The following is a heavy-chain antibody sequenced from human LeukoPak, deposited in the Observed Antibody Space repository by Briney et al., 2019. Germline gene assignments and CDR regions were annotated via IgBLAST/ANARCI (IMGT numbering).Heavy chain of an antibody. J-gene: IGHJ4*02. D-gene: IGHD3-10*01. CDR1: GGPLSGYF. Sequence: SETLSLTCAVSGGPLSGYFWSWIRQPPGKGLEWIGESHNSGTTNYNPSLNSRVTISEDTSKNQIYLNLRSVTAADTAVYYCARRYYYNLGSFPFDFWGQGTLVTVSS. V-gene: IGHV4-34*01. CDR3: ARRYYYNLGSFPFDF. CDR2: SHNSGTT.